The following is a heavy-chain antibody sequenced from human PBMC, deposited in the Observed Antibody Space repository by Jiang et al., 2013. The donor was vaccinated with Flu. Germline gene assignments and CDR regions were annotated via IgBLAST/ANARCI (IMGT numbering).Heavy chain of an antibody. CDR3: TTDPPLIVDVDV. CDR2: GTN. D-gene: IGHD2-15*01. V-gene: IGHV3-15*01. Sequence: GTNRLRCTRRKDRFTISRDDSKNTLYLQMNSLKTEDTAVYYCTTDPPLIVDVDVWGKGTTVTVSS. J-gene: IGHJ6*04.